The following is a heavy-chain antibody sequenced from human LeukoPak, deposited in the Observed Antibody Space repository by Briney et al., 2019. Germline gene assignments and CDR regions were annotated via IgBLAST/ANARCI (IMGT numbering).Heavy chain of an antibody. D-gene: IGHD3-9*01. V-gene: IGHV3-15*01. CDR1: GFPFSKAW. CDR2: IKSNSDGVST. J-gene: IGHJ6*03. CDR3: AQMTPAGVYFDWLNYYYMDV. Sequence: GGSLRLSCAVSGFPFSKAWMSWVRQARGEGVEWVGRIKSNSDGVSTDYTSPVKGRFTISRDDPKNTLYLQMNSLKTEDTAVYYCAQMTPAGVYFDWLNYYYMDVWGKGTTVSVSS.